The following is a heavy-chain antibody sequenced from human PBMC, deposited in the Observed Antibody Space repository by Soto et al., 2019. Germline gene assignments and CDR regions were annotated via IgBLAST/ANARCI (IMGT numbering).Heavy chain of an antibody. V-gene: IGHV4-61*08. CDR3: ARIPVFTYMTYWFDP. J-gene: IGHJ5*01. CDR1: GDSVTSGDYY. Sequence: SETLSLTCTVSGDSVTSGDYYWSWLRQPPGKGLDWIGYIYYSANTNYRPSLKSRVAISLDTSHNQFSLKLSSVTAADTALYFCARIPVFTYMTYWFDPWGQGTLVTVSS. CDR2: IYYSANT. D-gene: IGHD2-21*01.